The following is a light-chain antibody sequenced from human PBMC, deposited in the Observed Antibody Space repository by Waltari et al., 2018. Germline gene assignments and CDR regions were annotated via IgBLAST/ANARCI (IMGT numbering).Light chain of an antibody. V-gene: IGLV1-47*01. CDR3: ASWDDSHYV. Sequence: QSVLTQPPSASETPGQRVTISCSGSISNLGSNYLYWYQQVPGAAPRLLIYRNNRRPSGVPDRFSGSKFGTSASLAIDGLRSEDEAVYYCASWDDSHYVFGPGTKVTVL. CDR1: ISNLGSNY. CDR2: RNN. J-gene: IGLJ1*01.